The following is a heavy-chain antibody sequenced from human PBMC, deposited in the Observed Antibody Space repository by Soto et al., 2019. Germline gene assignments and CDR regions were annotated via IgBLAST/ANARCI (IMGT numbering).Heavy chain of an antibody. V-gene: IGHV3-7*01. Sequence: GGSLRLSCAASGFTFSSYWMSWVRQAPGKGLEWVANIKQDGSEKYYVDSVKGRFTISRDNAKNSLYLQMNSLRAEDTAVYYCARGGGDIVVVPAAIPYYYYYMDVWGKGTTVTVSS. D-gene: IGHD2-2*01. CDR2: IKQDGSEK. CDR3: ARGGGDIVVVPAAIPYYYYYMDV. J-gene: IGHJ6*03. CDR1: GFTFSSYW.